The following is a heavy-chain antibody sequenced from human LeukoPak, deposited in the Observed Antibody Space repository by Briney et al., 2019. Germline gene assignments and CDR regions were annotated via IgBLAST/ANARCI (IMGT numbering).Heavy chain of an antibody. CDR2: VNPKTGGT. CDR1: GYSFTGYH. J-gene: IGHJ4*02. D-gene: IGHD3-10*01. CDR3: ARAPGDSITMVRGVIISPIDY. Sequence: GASVKVSCKAFGYSFTGYHLHWVRQAPRQGLEWMGWVNPKTGGTNYARKFQGRVTMTRDTSINTVNMELSRLTSDDTAVYYCARAPGDSITMVRGVIISPIDYWGQGTLVTVSS. V-gene: IGHV1-2*02.